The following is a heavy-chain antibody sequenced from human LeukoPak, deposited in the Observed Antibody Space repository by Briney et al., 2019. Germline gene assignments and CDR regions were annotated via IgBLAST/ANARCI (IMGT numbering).Heavy chain of an antibody. CDR3: AKDHEDILTRYYTPDY. Sequence: GGSLRPSCAASGFTFSSYGMHWVRQAPGKGLEWVAVISYDGSNKYYADSVKGRFTISRDNSKNTLYLQMNNLRAEDTAVYYCAKDHEDILTRYYTPDYWGQGTLVTVSS. V-gene: IGHV3-30*18. J-gene: IGHJ4*02. D-gene: IGHD3-9*01. CDR2: ISYDGSNK. CDR1: GFTFSSYG.